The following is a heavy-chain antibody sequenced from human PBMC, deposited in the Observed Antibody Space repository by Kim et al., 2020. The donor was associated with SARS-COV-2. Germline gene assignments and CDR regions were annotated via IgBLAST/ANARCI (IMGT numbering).Heavy chain of an antibody. CDR3: AKDRTLYYDFWSGYDRPRDGMDV. V-gene: IGHV3-23*01. CDR1: GFTFSSYA. J-gene: IGHJ6*02. CDR2: ISGSGGST. Sequence: GGSLRLSCAASGFTFSSYAMSWVRQAPGKGLEWVSAISGSGGSTYYADSVKGRFTISRDNSKNTLYLQMNSLRAEDTAVYYCAKDRTLYYDFWSGYDRPRDGMDVWGQGTTVPVSS. D-gene: IGHD3-3*01.